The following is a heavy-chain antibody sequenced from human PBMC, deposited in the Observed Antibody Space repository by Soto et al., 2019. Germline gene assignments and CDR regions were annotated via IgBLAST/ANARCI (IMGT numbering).Heavy chain of an antibody. V-gene: IGHV3-15*07. CDR2: IKSKTDGGTT. CDR3: AKDIHLSPRAFDI. CDR1: GFTFSNAW. J-gene: IGHJ3*02. Sequence: GGSLRLSCAASGFTFSNAWINWVRQAPGKGLEWVGRIKSKTDGGTTDFAAPVKGRFAISRDNAKNSLYLQMNSLRAEDTALYYCAKDIHLSPRAFDIWGQGTMVTVS.